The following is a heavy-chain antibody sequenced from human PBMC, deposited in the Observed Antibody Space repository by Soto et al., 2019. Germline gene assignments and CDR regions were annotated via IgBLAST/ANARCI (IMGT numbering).Heavy chain of an antibody. V-gene: IGHV4-30-4*01. CDR2: IYYSGST. J-gene: IGHJ4*02. D-gene: IGHD3-3*01. Sequence: SETLSLTCTVSCGSISSGDYYWSWIRQPPGRGLEWIGYIYYSGSTYYNPSLKSRVTISVDTSKNQFSLKLSSVTAADTAVYYCARCTRFWSGYYGVDYWGQGTLVTVSS. CDR1: CGSISSGDYY. CDR3: ARCTRFWSGYYGVDY.